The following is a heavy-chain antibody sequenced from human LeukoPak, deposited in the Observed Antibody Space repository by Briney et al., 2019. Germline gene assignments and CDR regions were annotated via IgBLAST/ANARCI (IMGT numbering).Heavy chain of an antibody. CDR2: INPADGGT. CDR1: GFSFTTYA. Sequence: ASVKVSCKASGFSFTTYAIHWVRQAPGQRLEWMGWINPADGGTRYSQRFQGRVSITRDTSATTAYMELSSLRSEDTAVHYCARRLKGSFGNPFDYWGQGTLVTVSS. CDR3: ARRLKGSFGNPFDY. D-gene: IGHD4-23*01. V-gene: IGHV1-3*01. J-gene: IGHJ4*02.